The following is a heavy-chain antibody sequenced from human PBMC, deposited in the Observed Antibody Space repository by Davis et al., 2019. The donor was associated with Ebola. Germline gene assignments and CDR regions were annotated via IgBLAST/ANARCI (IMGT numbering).Heavy chain of an antibody. D-gene: IGHD1-1*01. CDR3: ARAQFPTTSDH. J-gene: IGHJ4*02. V-gene: IGHV1-18*04. Sequence: AASVKVSCKASGYTFTSYYMHWVRQAPGQGLEWMGWISADNGNTNYAQKVQGRVTMTTDTSTSTAYMELRSLRSDDTAVYYCARAQFPTTSDHWGQGTLVTVSS. CDR2: ISADNGNT. CDR1: GYTFTSYY.